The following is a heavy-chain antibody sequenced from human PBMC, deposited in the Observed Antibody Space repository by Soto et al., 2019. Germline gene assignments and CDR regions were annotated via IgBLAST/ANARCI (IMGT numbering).Heavy chain of an antibody. J-gene: IGHJ5*02. CDR1: GGTFSSYA. CDR3: ARETIAARPLGWFDP. Sequence: SVKVSCKASGGTFSSYAISWVREAPGQGLEWMGGIIPIFGTANYAQKFQGRVTITADKSTSTAYMELSSLRSEDTAVYYCARETIAARPLGWFDPWGQGTLVTISS. D-gene: IGHD6-6*01. V-gene: IGHV1-69*06. CDR2: IIPIFGTA.